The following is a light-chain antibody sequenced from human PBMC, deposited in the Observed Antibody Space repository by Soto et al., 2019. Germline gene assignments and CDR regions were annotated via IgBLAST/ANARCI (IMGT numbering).Light chain of an antibody. J-gene: IGLJ2*01. Sequence: QSVLTQPPSVSEAPRQRVTISCSGSSSNFGKNAVNWYQQLPGEAPRLLIYSNNLRPSRVSDRFSASKSGTSASLAISGLQSEDEADYYCSTWDDNRSVVLGGGTKLTVL. CDR3: STWDDNRSVV. CDR2: SNN. V-gene: IGLV1-36*01. CDR1: SSNFGKNA.